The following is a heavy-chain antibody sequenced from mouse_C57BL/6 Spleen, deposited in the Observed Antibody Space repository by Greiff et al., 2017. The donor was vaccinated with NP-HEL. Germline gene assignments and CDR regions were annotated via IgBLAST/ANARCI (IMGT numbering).Heavy chain of an antibody. CDR1: GYAFTNYL. J-gene: IGHJ4*01. D-gene: IGHD1-1*01. CDR3: ARRGTTVDYAMDY. V-gene: IGHV1-54*01. CDR2: INPGSGGT. Sequence: QVQLQQSGAELVRPGTSVTVSCKASGYAFTNYLIEWVKQRPGQGLEWIGVINPGSGGTNYNEQFKGKATLTADKSSSTAYMQLSSLTSEDSAVYFCARRGTTVDYAMDYWGQGTSVTVSS.